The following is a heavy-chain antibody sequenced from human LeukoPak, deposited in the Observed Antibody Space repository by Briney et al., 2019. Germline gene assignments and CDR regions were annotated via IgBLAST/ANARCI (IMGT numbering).Heavy chain of an antibody. Sequence: SQTLSLTCAISGDSVSSDSTAWNWIRQSPSRGLEWLGRTYYRSKWFNDYEVSVKSRITINPDTSKNRFSLQLNSVTPEDTAVYYCAREGEQQLPYYTFDIWGQGTMVTVSS. CDR1: GDSVSSDSTA. D-gene: IGHD6-13*01. CDR2: TYYRSKWFN. V-gene: IGHV6-1*01. J-gene: IGHJ3*02. CDR3: AREGEQQLPYYTFDI.